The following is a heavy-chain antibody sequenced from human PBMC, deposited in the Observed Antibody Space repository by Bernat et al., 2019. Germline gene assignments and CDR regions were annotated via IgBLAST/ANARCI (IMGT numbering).Heavy chain of an antibody. J-gene: IGHJ4*02. D-gene: IGHD6-13*01. Sequence: EVQLVESGGGLVQPGGSLRLSCAASGFTFSSYSMNWVRQAPGKGLEWVSYISSSSSTIYYADSVKGRFTISRDNAKNSLYLQMNSLRAEDTAVYYCASDDFDLGSWYSSIRPYYFDYWGQGTLVTVSS. CDR1: GFTFSSYS. CDR3: ASDDFDLGSWYSSIRPYYFDY. CDR2: ISSSSSTI. V-gene: IGHV3-48*01.